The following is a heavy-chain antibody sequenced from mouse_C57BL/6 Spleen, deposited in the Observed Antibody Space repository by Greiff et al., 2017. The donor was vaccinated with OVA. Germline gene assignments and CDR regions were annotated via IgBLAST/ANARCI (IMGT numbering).Heavy chain of an antibody. CDR1: GYTFTSYW. V-gene: IGHV1-52*01. CDR2: IDPSDSET. J-gene: IGHJ1*03. CDR3: ARGRTGYGNDWYFDV. Sequence: QVQLQQPGAELVRPGSSVKLSCKASGYTFTSYWMHWVKQRPIQGLEWIGNIDPSDSETHYNQKFKDKATLTVDKSSSTAYMQLSSLTSEDSAVYYCARGRTGYGNDWYFDVWGTGTTVTVSS. D-gene: IGHD2-1*01.